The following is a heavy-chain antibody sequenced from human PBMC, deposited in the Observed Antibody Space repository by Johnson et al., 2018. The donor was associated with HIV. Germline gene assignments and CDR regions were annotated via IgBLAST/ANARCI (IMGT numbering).Heavy chain of an antibody. J-gene: IGHJ3*02. CDR3: ARTRQGAFDI. Sequence: VQLVEYGGGLVQPGGSLRLSCAASGFTFSSYDMHWVRQTTGKGLEWISGIGSSGDTYYPGSVKGRFTISRENAKNSLHLQMNSLRVGDTAVYYCARTRQGAFDIWGQGTMVTVSS. CDR1: GFTFSSYD. CDR2: IGSSGDT. V-gene: IGHV3-13*01.